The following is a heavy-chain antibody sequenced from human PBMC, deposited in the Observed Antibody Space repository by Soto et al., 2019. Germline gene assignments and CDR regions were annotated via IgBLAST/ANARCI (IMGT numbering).Heavy chain of an antibody. Sequence: SVNVACKSSVYTFTSYGLSWVRQAPGQGLEWMGWISAYNGNTNYAQKLQGRVTMTTDTSTSTAYMELRSLRSDDTAVYYCARLSGFGYWGQGTLVPGSS. CDR3: ARLSGFGY. J-gene: IGHJ4*02. V-gene: IGHV1-18*04. CDR2: ISAYNGNT. D-gene: IGHD6-19*01. CDR1: VYTFTSYG.